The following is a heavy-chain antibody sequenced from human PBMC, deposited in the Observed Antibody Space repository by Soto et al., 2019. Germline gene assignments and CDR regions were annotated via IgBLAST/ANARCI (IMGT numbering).Heavy chain of an antibody. CDR3: ARHALGILYYYYGMDV. D-gene: IGHD7-27*01. J-gene: IGHJ6*02. V-gene: IGHV4-39*01. Sequence: PSETLPLTCTVSGGSISSSICYWGWIPQPPGKGLEWIGSIYYSGSTFYNPSLNSRVTISVDTSKNQFSLKLSSVTAADTAVYYCARHALGILYYYYGMDVWGQGTTVTVSS. CDR2: IYYSGST. CDR1: GGSISSSICY.